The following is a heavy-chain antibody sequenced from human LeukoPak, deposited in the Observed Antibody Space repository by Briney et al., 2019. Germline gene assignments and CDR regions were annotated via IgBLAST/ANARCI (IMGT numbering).Heavy chain of an antibody. CDR3: AKERYYYGSGSYYLDY. D-gene: IGHD3-10*01. CDR2: ISGSGGST. V-gene: IGHV3-23*01. CDR1: GFTFSSYA. Sequence: PGGSLRLSCAASGFTFSSYAMSWVRQAPGKGLEWVSAISGSGGSTYYADSVKGRFTISRDNSKNTLYLQMNSLRAEDTAVYYCAKERYYYGSGSYYLDYWGQGTLVAVSS. J-gene: IGHJ4*02.